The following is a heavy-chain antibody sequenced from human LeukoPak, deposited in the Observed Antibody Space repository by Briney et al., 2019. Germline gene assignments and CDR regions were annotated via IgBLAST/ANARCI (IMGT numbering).Heavy chain of an antibody. CDR2: ISAYNGNT. J-gene: IGHJ4*02. CDR3: AREGVLRYFDWLLHPSYYFDY. V-gene: IGHV1-18*04. D-gene: IGHD3-9*01. CDR1: GYTFTGYY. Sequence: WASVKVSCKASGYTFTGYYMHWVRQAPGQGLEWMGWISAYNGNTNYAQKLQGRVTMTTDTSTSTAYMELRSLRSDDTAVYYCAREGVLRYFDWLLHPSYYFDYWGQGTLVTVSS.